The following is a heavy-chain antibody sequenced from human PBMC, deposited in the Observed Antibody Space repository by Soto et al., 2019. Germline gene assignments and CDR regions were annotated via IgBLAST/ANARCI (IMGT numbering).Heavy chain of an antibody. Sequence: QVQLQQWGAGLLKPSETLSLTCAVYGGSFSGYYWSWIRQPPGKGLEWIGESNHSGSTNYNPSLKSRVTLSVDTSKNQFSLKLSSVPAADTAVYYCARLLTIFGVTPPSLWGQGTLVTVSS. J-gene: IGHJ4*02. D-gene: IGHD3-3*01. CDR1: GGSFSGYY. CDR3: ARLLTIFGVTPPSL. CDR2: SNHSGST. V-gene: IGHV4-34*01.